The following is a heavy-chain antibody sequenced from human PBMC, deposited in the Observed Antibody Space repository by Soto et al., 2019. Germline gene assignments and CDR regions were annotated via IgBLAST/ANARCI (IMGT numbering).Heavy chain of an antibody. CDR2: IWYDGSKK. V-gene: IGHV3-33*01. J-gene: IGHJ6*02. CDR1: GFTVSNVG. CDR3: ARAEQIIRGVRYGMDV. Sequence: QVQLVESGGGVVQPGGSVRLSCLASGFTVSNVGMHWVRQAPGKGLEWVAIIWYDGSKKFYGESVKGRFIISRDTSKNTLYLQMNDLIAEDTAVYYCARAEQIIRGVRYGMDVWGQGTTVRVSS. D-gene: IGHD3-10*01.